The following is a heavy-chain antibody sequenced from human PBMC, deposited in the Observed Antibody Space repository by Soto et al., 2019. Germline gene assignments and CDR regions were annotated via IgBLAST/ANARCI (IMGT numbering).Heavy chain of an antibody. D-gene: IGHD5-12*01. J-gene: IGHJ6*02. CDR1: GGTFSSSA. CDR3: ARAKYSGNDMTFPLGFYYYALDG. V-gene: IGHV1-69*12. Sequence: QVQLVQSGTEVKKPGSSLKVSCKASGGTFSSSAIGWARQAPGQGLEWMGGIIPVFGTAKYAQKFQGRVTITADESTSTAYMVLSNLRSVDTAVYYCARAKYSGNDMTFPLGFYYYALDGWGQGTTVTVSS. CDR2: IIPVFGTA.